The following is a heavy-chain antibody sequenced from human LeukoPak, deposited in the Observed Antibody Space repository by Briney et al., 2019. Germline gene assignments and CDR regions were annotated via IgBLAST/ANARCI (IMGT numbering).Heavy chain of an antibody. Sequence: GGSLRLSCAASGFSFSSYWMHWVRQAPGKGLVWVSHINTDGSSTGYADSVKGRFTISRDNAKNTLYLQMNSLRAEDTAVYYCARRTYISAAGHFDYWGQGTLVTVSS. J-gene: IGHJ4*02. CDR1: GFSFSSYW. D-gene: IGHD6-13*01. V-gene: IGHV3-74*01. CDR2: INTDGSST. CDR3: ARRTYISAAGHFDY.